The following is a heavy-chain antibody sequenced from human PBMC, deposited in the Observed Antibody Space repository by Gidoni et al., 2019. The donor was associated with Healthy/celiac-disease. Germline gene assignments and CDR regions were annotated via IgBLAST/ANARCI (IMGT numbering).Heavy chain of an antibody. J-gene: IGHJ3*02. CDR1: GYSISSGYY. CDR3: ARDTNDSSGWPGYAFDI. CDR2: IYHSGST. Sequence: QVQLQESGPGLVKPSETLSLTCAVSGYSISSGYYWGWIRQPPGKGLEWIGSIYHSGSTYYNPSLKSRVTISVDTSKNQFSLKLSSVTAADTAVYYCARDTNDSSGWPGYAFDIWGQGTMVTVSS. V-gene: IGHV4-38-2*02. D-gene: IGHD6-19*01.